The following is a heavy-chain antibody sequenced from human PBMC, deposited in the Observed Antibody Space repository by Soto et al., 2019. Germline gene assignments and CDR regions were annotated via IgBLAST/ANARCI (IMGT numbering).Heavy chain of an antibody. CDR3: AKEGYYMDV. CDR1: GFTFSSYG. V-gene: IGHV3-30*18. CDR2: ISYDGSNK. Sequence: ESGGGVVQPGRSLRLSCAASGFTFSSYGMHWVRQAPGKGLEWVAVISYDGSNKYYADSVKGRFTISRDNSKNTLYLQMNSLRAEDTAVYYCAKEGYYMDVWGKGTTVTVSS. J-gene: IGHJ6*03.